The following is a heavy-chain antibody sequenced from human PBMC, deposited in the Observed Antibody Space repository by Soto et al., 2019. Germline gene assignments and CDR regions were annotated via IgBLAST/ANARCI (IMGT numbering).Heavy chain of an antibody. CDR3: AKDEGGIFDS. CDR2: IFPNSGGST. D-gene: IGHD3-16*01. Sequence: ASVKASCKTPGYTFAAYYIHWVRQAPGQGLEWMGFIFPNSGGSTTSAQQFEGRVTMTRDSSISTAYLELSGLTPDDTAVYYCAKDEGGIFDSWGQGTLVTVSS. CDR1: GYTFAAYY. J-gene: IGHJ4*01. V-gene: IGHV1-2*02.